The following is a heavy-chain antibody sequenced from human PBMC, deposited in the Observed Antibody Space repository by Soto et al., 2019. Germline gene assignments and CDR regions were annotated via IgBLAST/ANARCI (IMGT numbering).Heavy chain of an antibody. CDR1: GYSFTSYW. CDR3: ARHGPYYYDSSGYYPDYYYGMDV. J-gene: IGHJ6*02. D-gene: IGHD3-22*01. CDR2: IYPGDSDT. V-gene: IGHV5-51*01. Sequence: PGESLKISCKGSGYSFTSYWIGWVRQMPGKGLEWMGIIYPGDSDTRYSPSFQGQVTISADKSISTAYLQWSSLKASDTAMYYCARHGPYYYDSSGYYPDYYYGMDVWGQGTTVTVSS.